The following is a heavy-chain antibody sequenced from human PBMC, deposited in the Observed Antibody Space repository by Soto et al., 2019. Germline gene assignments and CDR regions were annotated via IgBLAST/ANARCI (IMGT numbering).Heavy chain of an antibody. D-gene: IGHD6-6*01. CDR3: ARDSSSSSFSFLYYYYSMYV. CDR2: IKQDGSEK. J-gene: IGHJ6*02. Sequence: PGGSLRLSCAASGSTFSSYWMSWFRQAPGKGLEWVANIKQDGSEKYYVDSVKGRFTISRDNAKNSLYLQMNSLRAEDTAVYYCARDSSSSSFSFLYYYYSMYVCGQGTTVTVSS. V-gene: IGHV3-7*05. CDR1: GSTFSSYW.